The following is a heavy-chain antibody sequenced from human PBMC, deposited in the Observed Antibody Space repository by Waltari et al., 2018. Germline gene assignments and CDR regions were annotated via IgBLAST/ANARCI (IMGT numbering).Heavy chain of an antibody. CDR3: ARDPDKYYDFWSGYSNWFDP. J-gene: IGHJ5*02. V-gene: IGHV7-4-1*02. CDR2: INTNPGNP. CDR1: GYTFTSYA. Sequence: QVQLVQSGSELKKPGASVKVSCKASGYTFTSYAMNWVRQAPGQGLEWMGWINTNPGNPTYAQGFTGRFVFSLDTSVSTAYLQISSLKAEDTAVYYCARDPDKYYDFWSGYSNWFDPWGQGTLVTVSS. D-gene: IGHD3-3*01.